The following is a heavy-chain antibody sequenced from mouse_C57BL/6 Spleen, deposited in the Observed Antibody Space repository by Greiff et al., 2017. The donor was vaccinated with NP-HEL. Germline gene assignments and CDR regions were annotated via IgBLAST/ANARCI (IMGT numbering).Heavy chain of an antibody. CDR1: GYAFSSYW. J-gene: IGHJ3*01. D-gene: IGHD1-1*01. V-gene: IGHV1-80*01. CDR3: AREGDYYGSSSWFAY. Sequence: VHLVESGAELVKPGASVKISCKASGYAFSSYWMNWVKQRPGKGLEWIGQIYPGDGDTNYNGKFKGKATLTADKSSSTAYMQLSSLTSEDSAVYFCAREGDYYGSSSWFAYWGQGTLVTVSA. CDR2: IYPGDGDT.